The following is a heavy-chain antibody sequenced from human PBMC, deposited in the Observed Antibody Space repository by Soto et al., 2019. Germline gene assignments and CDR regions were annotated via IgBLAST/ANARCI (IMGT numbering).Heavy chain of an antibody. CDR1: GGTFSSYA. CDR3: ARGGSCGFDY. Sequence: QVQLVQSGAELKKPGSSVKLSCNASGGTFSSYAISWVRQAPGQGLEWMGGIIPIFGTANYAQKFKGRVTINADESTSTGYMDMSSLRCEDMAVYYCARGGSCGFDYWGQRTLVTVSS. D-gene: IGHD2-21*01. CDR2: IIPIFGTA. V-gene: IGHV1-69*01. J-gene: IGHJ4*02.